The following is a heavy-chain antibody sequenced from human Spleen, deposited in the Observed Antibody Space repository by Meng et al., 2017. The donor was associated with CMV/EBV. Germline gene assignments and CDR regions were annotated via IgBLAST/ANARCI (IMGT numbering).Heavy chain of an antibody. V-gene: IGHV4-61*01. CDR1: GGSVSSGSYY. CDR2: YTPSSAST. D-gene: IGHD3-10*01. Sequence: SETLSLTXTVSGGSVSSGSYYWAWIRQTPGKGLEWIGYGLYTPSSASTKYRPSLESRITISFDTSKNQVSLRLISVTAADTAIYYCARGNSYFSFYFDYWGPGSLVTVSS. J-gene: IGHJ4*02. CDR3: ARGNSYFSFYFDY.